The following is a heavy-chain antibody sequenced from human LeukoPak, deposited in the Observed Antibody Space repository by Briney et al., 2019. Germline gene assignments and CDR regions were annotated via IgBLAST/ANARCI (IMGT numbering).Heavy chain of an antibody. D-gene: IGHD5-18*01. Sequence: HGESLKTSCKGSGYSFTSHWIGWVRQMPGKGLEWMGIIYPGDSDTRYSPSFQGQVTISADKSISTAYLQWSSLKASDTAMYYCARRNGYSYGPIGYWGQGTLVAVSS. J-gene: IGHJ4*02. CDR2: IYPGDSDT. V-gene: IGHV5-51*01. CDR1: GYSFTSHW. CDR3: ARRNGYSYGPIGY.